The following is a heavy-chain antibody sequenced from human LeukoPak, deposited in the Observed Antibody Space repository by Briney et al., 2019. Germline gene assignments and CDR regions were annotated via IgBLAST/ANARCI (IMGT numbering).Heavy chain of an antibody. CDR2: INHIGST. V-gene: IGHV4-34*01. CDR3: AVISTTKYSFDY. CDR1: GVSFSGYY. J-gene: IGHJ4*02. D-gene: IGHD1-26*01. Sequence: SETLSLTCAVYGVSFSGYYWSWIRQPPGKGLEWIGKINHIGSTSYNPSLKSRVTISVDTSKNQFSLKLSSVTAADTAVYYCAVISTTKYSFDYWGQGTVVTVSS.